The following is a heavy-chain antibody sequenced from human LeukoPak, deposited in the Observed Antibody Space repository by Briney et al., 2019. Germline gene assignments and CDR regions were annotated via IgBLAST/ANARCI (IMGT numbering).Heavy chain of an antibody. CDR3: ARWGNWVLRGVIHAYYFDY. CDR1: GYSFTSYW. CDR2: IYPGDSDT. Sequence: GESLKISCKGSGYSFTSYWIGWVRQMPGKGLEWMGIIYPGDSDTRYSPSFQGQVTISADKSISTAYLQWSSLKASDTAMYYCARWGNWVLRGVIHAYYFDYWGQGTLVTVSS. V-gene: IGHV5-51*01. D-gene: IGHD3-10*01. J-gene: IGHJ4*02.